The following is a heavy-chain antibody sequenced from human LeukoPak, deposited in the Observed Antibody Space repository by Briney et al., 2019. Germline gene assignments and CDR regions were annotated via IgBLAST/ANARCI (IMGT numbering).Heavy chain of an antibody. CDR3: ARDFAITMVRGVAGEGY. J-gene: IGHJ4*02. CDR2: ISSSSSYI. V-gene: IGHV3-21*01. CDR1: GFIFSSYT. D-gene: IGHD3-10*01. Sequence: GGSLRLSCAASGFIFSSYTMNWVRQAPGKGLEWVSSISSSSSYIYFADSVKGRFTISRDNAKNSLYLQMNSLRAEDTAVYYCARDFAITMVRGVAGEGYWGQGTLVTVSS.